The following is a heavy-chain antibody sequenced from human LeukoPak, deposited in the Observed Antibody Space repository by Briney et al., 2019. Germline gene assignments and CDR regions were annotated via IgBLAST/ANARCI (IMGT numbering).Heavy chain of an antibody. CDR2: ISGSGGST. V-gene: IGHV3-23*01. CDR1: GFTLSNYD. D-gene: IGHD6-19*01. Sequence: GGSLRLSCAVSGFTLSNYDMSWVRQAPGKGLEWVSAISGSGGSTYYADSVKGRFTISRDNSKNTLYLQMNSLRAEDTAVYYCAKGPGIAVAGFDYWGQGTLVTVSS. J-gene: IGHJ4*02. CDR3: AKGPGIAVAGFDY.